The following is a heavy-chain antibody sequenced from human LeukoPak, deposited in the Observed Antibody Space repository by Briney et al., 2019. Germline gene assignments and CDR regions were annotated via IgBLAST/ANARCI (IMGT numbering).Heavy chain of an antibody. CDR2: ISASGGST. D-gene: IGHD3-10*01. J-gene: IGHJ6*03. CDR3: AKNYGSGSSVKYYYYMDV. V-gene: IGHV3-23*01. CDR1: GFTFTSYA. Sequence: GGSLRLSCAASGFTFTSYAMSWVRQAPKKGLEWVSVISASGGSTNYADSVKGRLTISRDNSKNTLYLQMNSLRAEDSAVYYCAKNYGSGSSVKYYYYMDVWGKGTTVTVSS.